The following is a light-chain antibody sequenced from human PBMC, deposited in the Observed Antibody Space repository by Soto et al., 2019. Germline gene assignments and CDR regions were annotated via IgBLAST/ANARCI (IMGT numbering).Light chain of an antibody. V-gene: IGKV1-12*01. CDR2: PAS. J-gene: IGKJ1*01. CDR1: QPISSW. CDR3: QQCYNYSRA. Sequence: EIQMTQSPSSISATVGDRVTIHCRASQPISSWLAWYQQVPGKAPYLLIYPASTLQSGVPSRFSGSGSGTDFTLTISSLQPDDFATYYCQQCYNYSRAFGQGTKVDIK.